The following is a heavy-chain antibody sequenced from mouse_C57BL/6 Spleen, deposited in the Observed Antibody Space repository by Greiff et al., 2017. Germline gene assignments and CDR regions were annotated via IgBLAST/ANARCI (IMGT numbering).Heavy chain of an antibody. V-gene: IGHV1-55*01. CDR1: GYTFTSYW. D-gene: IGHD5-1*01. J-gene: IGHJ1*03. CDR3: ARESNYDV. CDR2: IYPGSGST. Sequence: QVQVQQPGAELVKPGDSVTMSCKASGYTFTSYWITWVKQRPGQGLEWIGDIYPGSGSTNYNEKFKRKATLNVEPSSSTAYMLHCSLTSEDSAVYYCARESNYDVWGTGTTVTVSS.